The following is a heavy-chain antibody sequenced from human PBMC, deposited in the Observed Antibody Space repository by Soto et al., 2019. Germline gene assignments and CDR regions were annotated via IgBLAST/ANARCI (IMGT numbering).Heavy chain of an antibody. CDR1: GFNFNTYA. CDR2: ISGGGGSI. D-gene: IGHD3-10*02. V-gene: IGHV3-23*01. Sequence: PGGSLRLSCAASGFNFNTYAMSWVRQAPGKGLEWVSGISGGGGSIHYVDSVKGRFTISRDNSKNTLYLQMNSLRGEDTAVYYCAKGKSSNYVSHAFDVWGQGTMVPVSS. J-gene: IGHJ3*01. CDR3: AKGKSSNYVSHAFDV.